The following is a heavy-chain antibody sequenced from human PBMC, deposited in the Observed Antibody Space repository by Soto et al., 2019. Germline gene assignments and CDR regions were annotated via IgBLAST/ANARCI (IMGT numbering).Heavy chain of an antibody. J-gene: IGHJ4*02. D-gene: IGHD3-10*01. CDR3: ARHQSGSGNSNFDF. V-gene: IGHV5-10-1*01. Sequence: GESLKISCDAFEYSFRIYWISLVLQKPGAGLEWMGRVDPNDSFATYSPSFEGHVSISVDKSTNIVYLQWRSLRASDTATYYCARHQSGSGNSNFDFWGQGTPVTVSS. CDR1: EYSFRIYW. CDR2: VDPNDSFA.